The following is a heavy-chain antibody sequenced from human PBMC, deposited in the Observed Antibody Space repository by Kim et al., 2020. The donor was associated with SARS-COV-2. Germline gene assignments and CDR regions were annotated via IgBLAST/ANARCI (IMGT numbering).Heavy chain of an antibody. D-gene: IGHD1-26*01. J-gene: IGHJ4*02. Sequence: STSYAQKFQGRVTMTRDTSTSTVYMELSSLRSEDTAVYYCARGGSGSYGYWGQGTLVTVSS. CDR3: ARGGSGSYGY. CDR2: ST. V-gene: IGHV1-46*01.